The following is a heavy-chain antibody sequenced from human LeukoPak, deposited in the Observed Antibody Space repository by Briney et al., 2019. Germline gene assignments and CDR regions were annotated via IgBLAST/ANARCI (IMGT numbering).Heavy chain of an antibody. CDR1: GYTFTSYY. J-gene: IGHJ6*02. CDR2: INPSRGSP. CDR3: ARDGAAGSSGYYGYYYYGMDV. D-gene: IGHD3-22*01. V-gene: IGHV1-46*01. Sequence: GASVKVSCKASGYTFTSYYMHWVRQAAGQGLEWMGIINPSRGSPRFAQKFQGRVTMTRDTSTSTVYMELSSLRSEETAVYYCARDGAAGSSGYYGYYYYGMDVWGQGTTVTVSS.